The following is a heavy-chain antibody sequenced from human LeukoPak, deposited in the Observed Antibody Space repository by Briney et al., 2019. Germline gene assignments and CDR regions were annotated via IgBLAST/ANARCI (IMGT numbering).Heavy chain of an antibody. CDR3: TKVSYVRGIVAADPFDY. D-gene: IGHD6-13*01. CDR2: IWFDGTNR. Sequence: PGGSLRLSCAASGFTFSSYGMHWVRQAPGKGLEWVGVIWFDGTNRYYADSVKGRFTISRDNSKSTLYLQMNSLRAEDTAVYYCTKVSYVRGIVAADPFDYWGQGTLVTVSS. V-gene: IGHV3-33*06. J-gene: IGHJ4*02. CDR1: GFTFSSYG.